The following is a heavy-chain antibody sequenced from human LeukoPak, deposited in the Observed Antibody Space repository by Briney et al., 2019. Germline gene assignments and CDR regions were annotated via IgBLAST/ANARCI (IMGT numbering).Heavy chain of an antibody. CDR3: ARDRGVWSGYSHYFDY. CDR2: INPNSGGT. D-gene: IGHD3-3*01. J-gene: IGHJ4*02. V-gene: IGHV1-2*02. Sequence: ASVKVSCKASGYTFTGYYMHWVRQAPGQGLEWMGWINPNSGGTNYAQKFQGRVTMTRDTSISTAYMELSRLRSDDTAVYYCARDRGVWSGYSHYFDYWGQGTLVTVSS. CDR1: GYTFTGYY.